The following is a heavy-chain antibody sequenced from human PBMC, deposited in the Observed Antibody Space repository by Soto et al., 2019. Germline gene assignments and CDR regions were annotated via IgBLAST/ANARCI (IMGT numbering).Heavy chain of an antibody. V-gene: IGHV1-46*01. CDR1: GDTFTSYY. Sequence: QVQLVQSGAEVKRPGASVKVSCKAPGDTFTSYYLNWVRQAPGQGLEWMGVINPHGGSTKYAQKFQGSITMTRDASRSTVYMELSSLRSDDTAIYYCARSSGGNFGIIIEGSNWFDPWGQVTLVTVSS. D-gene: IGHD3-3*01. J-gene: IGHJ5*02. CDR3: ARSSGGNFGIIIEGSNWFDP. CDR2: INPHGGST.